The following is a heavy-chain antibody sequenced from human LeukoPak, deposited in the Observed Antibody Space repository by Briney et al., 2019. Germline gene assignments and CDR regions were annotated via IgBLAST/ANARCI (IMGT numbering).Heavy chain of an antibody. Sequence: PSETLSLTCTVSGGSISSYYWSWIRQPAGKGLKWIGRIYTSGSTNYNPSLKSRVTMSVDTSKNQFSLKLSSVTAADTAVYYCARDSNFHYYDSSGYYDYWGQGTLVTVSS. CDR2: IYTSGST. CDR3: ARDSNFHYYDSSGYYDY. D-gene: IGHD3-22*01. CDR1: GGSISSYY. V-gene: IGHV4-4*07. J-gene: IGHJ4*02.